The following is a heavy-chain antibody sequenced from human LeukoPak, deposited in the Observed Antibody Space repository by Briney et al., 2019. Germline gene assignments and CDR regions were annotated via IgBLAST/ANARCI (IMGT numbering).Heavy chain of an antibody. J-gene: IGHJ6*03. CDR2: IYNSGST. Sequence: PSETLSLTCTVSGVSISNGAYYWSWIRQHPGKGLEWIGYIYNSGSTYYNPSLKSPITISVDTSKNQFSLKLSSVTAADTAVYYCARVDGDYGDYYYYMDVWGEGNTGTLSS. V-gene: IGHV4-31*01. CDR1: GVSISNGAYY. CDR3: ARVDGDYGDYYYYMDV. D-gene: IGHD4-17*01.